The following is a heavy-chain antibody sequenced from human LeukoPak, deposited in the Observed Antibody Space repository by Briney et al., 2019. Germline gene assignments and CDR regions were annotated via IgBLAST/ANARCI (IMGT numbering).Heavy chain of an antibody. J-gene: IGHJ5*02. CDR2: IYYSGST. CDR1: GGSFSGYY. CDR3: AGTMVRGVIITVDSGNWFDP. D-gene: IGHD3-10*01. Sequence: SETLSLTCAVYGGSFSGYYWSWIRQPPGKGLEWIGSIYYSGSTYYNPSLKSRVTISVDTSKNQFSLKLSSVTAADTAVYYCAGTMVRGVIITVDSGNWFDPWGQGTLVTVSS. V-gene: IGHV4-34*01.